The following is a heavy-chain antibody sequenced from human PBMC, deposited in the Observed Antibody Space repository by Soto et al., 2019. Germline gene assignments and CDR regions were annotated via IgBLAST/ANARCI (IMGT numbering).Heavy chain of an antibody. CDR2: ISSNGGST. D-gene: IGHD2-21*01. CDR1: GFTFSSYA. J-gene: IGHJ3*02. Sequence: GGSLRLSCAASGFTFSSYAMHWVRQAPGKGLEYVSAISSNGGSTYYANSVKGRFTISRDNSKNTLYLQMGSLRAEDMAVYYCARAREQNCGGDCSWTPGAFDIWGQGTMVTVSS. V-gene: IGHV3-64*01. CDR3: ARAREQNCGGDCSWTPGAFDI.